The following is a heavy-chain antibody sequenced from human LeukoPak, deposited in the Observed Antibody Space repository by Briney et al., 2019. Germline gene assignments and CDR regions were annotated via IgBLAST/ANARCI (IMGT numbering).Heavy chain of an antibody. CDR2: ISSSGSAI. Sequence: GGSLRLSCAASGFTFSSYEVNWVRQAPGKGLEWVSYISSSGSAIYYADSVKGRFTVSRDNAKNSLYLQMNSLRAEDTAIYYCAKRLPFYYDYWGQGILVTVSS. V-gene: IGHV3-48*03. CDR1: GFTFSSYE. J-gene: IGHJ4*02. CDR3: AKRLPFYYDY. D-gene: IGHD4-17*01.